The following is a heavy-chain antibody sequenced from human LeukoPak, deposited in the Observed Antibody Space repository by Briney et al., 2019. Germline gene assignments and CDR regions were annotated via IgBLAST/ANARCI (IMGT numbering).Heavy chain of an antibody. CDR1: GFTFKLYW. CDR3: AKGRYDYVWGSYQDY. CDR2: INHDGSDT. V-gene: IGHV3-74*01. D-gene: IGHD3-16*02. J-gene: IGHJ4*02. Sequence: GGSLRLSCAASGFTFKLYWMHWVRQVPGRGPVWVSRINHDGSDTIYADSVRGRFTISRDDAKNTLFLQMNSLRAEDTAVYYCAKGRYDYVWGSYQDYWGQGTLVTVSS.